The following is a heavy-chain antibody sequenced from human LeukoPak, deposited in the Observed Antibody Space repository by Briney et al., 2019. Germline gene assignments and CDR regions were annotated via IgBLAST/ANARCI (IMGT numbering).Heavy chain of an antibody. J-gene: IGHJ6*02. CDR2: ISSSSSYI. Sequence: GGSLRLSCAASGFTFSDHYMDWVRQAPGKGLEWVSSISSSSSYIYYADSVKGRLTISRDNAKNSLYLQMNSLRAEDTAIYYCARDPTPRYCSGGSCYTHYGMDVWGQGTTVTVSS. V-gene: IGHV3-21*01. D-gene: IGHD2-15*01. CDR1: GFTFSDHY. CDR3: ARDPTPRYCSGGSCYTHYGMDV.